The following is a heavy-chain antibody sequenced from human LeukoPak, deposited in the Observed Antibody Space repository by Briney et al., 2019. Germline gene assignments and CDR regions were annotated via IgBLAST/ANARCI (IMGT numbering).Heavy chain of an antibody. D-gene: IGHD3-22*01. V-gene: IGHV4-59*08. CDR3: ARHMEYYYDSSDLFDP. Sequence: SETVSLTCSVSGGFNTHYYWSWIRQPPGKGLEWIGYFYHSGSTNYNPSLKSRVTISVDTSKNHFSLKLSSVTAADTAVYYCARHMEYYYDSSDLFDPWGQGTLVTVSS. J-gene: IGHJ5*02. CDR1: GGFNTHYY. CDR2: FYHSGST.